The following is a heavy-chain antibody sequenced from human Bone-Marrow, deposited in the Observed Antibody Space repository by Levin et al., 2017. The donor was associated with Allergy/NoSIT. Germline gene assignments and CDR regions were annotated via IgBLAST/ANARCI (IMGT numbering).Heavy chain of an antibody. Sequence: GASVKVSCKASGYTFTGYHIHWVRQAPGQGLEWMGWFNPNSGGAHYAQKFQGRVTMTRDTSFSTAYMELSSLRSDDTAVYYCVRVYYYDGSGYSYEDSWGQGTLVTVSS. CDR3: VRVYYYDGSGYSYEDS. D-gene: IGHD3-22*01. CDR2: FNPNSGGA. V-gene: IGHV1-2*02. J-gene: IGHJ4*02. CDR1: GYTFTGYH.